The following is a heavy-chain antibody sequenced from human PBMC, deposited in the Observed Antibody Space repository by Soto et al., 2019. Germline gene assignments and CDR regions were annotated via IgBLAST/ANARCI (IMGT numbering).Heavy chain of an antibody. CDR3: ARASSIWGFDY. Sequence: QVQLQESGPGLVKPSETLSLTCTVSGGSISTYYWSWIRQPPGRGLEWIGYIFYRGSTDYNPSLQSRVTMSLDTSQNQFSLKLSSVTAADTAVYYCARASSIWGFDYWGQGTLVTVSS. J-gene: IGHJ4*02. D-gene: IGHD3-16*01. CDR2: IFYRGST. CDR1: GGSISTYY. V-gene: IGHV4-59*01.